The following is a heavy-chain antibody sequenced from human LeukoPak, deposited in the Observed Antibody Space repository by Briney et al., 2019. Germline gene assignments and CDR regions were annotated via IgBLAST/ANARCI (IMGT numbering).Heavy chain of an antibody. D-gene: IGHD6-19*01. CDR2: ISYSGST. Sequence: SETLSLACTVSGGSISGYYWSWIRQPPGKGLEWVGYISYSGSTNYNPSLKSRVTISVDTSKNQFSLKLSSVTAADTAIYYCARDGRAGSLFAYWGQGTLVTVSS. V-gene: IGHV4-59*01. CDR3: ARDGRAGSLFAY. CDR1: GGSISGYY. J-gene: IGHJ4*02.